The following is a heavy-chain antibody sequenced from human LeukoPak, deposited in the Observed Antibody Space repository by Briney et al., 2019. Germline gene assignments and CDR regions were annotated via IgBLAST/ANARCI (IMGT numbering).Heavy chain of an antibody. V-gene: IGHV1-69*13. CDR2: IIPIFGTA. CDR1: GGTFSSYA. Sequence: ASVKVSCKASGGTFSSYAISWVRQAPGQGLEWMGGIIPIFGTANYAQKFQGRVTITADESTSTAYMELSSLRSEDTAVYYCARDGTSIAARPFDYWGQGTLVTVSS. CDR3: ARDGTSIAARPFDY. D-gene: IGHD6-6*01. J-gene: IGHJ4*02.